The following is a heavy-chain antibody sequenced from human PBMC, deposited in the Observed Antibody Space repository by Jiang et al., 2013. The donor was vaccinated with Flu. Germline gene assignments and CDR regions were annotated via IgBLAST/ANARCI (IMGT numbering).Heavy chain of an antibody. CDR2: ISYDGSNK. V-gene: IGHV3-33*05. J-gene: IGHJ4*02. CDR3: ARDYTVAGTFDY. D-gene: IGHD6-19*01. CDR1: GFTFSSYG. Sequence: QLVESGGGVVQPGRSLRLSCAASGFTFSSYGMHWVRQAPGKGLEWVAVISYDGSNKYYADSVKGRFTISRDNSKNTLYLQMNSLRAEDTAVYYCARDYTVAGTFDYWGQGTLVTVSS.